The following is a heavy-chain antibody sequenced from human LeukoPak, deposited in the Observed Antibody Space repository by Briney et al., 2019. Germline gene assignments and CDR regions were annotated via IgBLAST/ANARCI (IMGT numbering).Heavy chain of an antibody. J-gene: IGHJ4*02. CDR3: ARGVYYDILTGYSFDY. CDR1: GFTFSSYA. D-gene: IGHD3-9*01. CDR2: ISHDGSIK. Sequence: PGGSLRLSCAASGFTFSSYAMHRVRQAPGKGLEWVTVISHDGSIKYYPDAMEGRFTISRDNSKNTLYLQMNSLRAEDTAVYYCARGVYYDILTGYSFDYWGQGTLVTVSS. V-gene: IGHV3-30-3*01.